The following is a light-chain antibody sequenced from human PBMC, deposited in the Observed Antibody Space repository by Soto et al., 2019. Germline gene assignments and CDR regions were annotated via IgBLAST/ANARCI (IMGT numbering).Light chain of an antibody. CDR3: QHYNSYSEA. V-gene: IGKV1-5*01. CDR2: DAS. Sequence: IQMTQSPSTLSASVGERVPITFRASQSITNLLAWYQQKPGKAPKLLIYDASSLEGGVPSRFSGSGSGTEFTLTISSLQPDDFATYYCQHYNSYSEAFGQGTKVDIK. CDR1: QSITNL. J-gene: IGKJ1*01.